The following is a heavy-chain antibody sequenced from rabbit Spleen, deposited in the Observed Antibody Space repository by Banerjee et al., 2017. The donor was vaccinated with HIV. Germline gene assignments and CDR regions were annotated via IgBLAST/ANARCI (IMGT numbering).Heavy chain of an antibody. J-gene: IGHJ4*01. CDR1: GFSFSDNYY. V-gene: IGHV1S40*01. CDR2: IDAGSTGST. D-gene: IGHD2-1*01. CDR3: ARGVYDDYDTYYFDL. Sequence: QSLEESGGDLVKPGASLTLTCSASGFSFSDNYYMYWVRQAPGMGLEWIACIDAGSTGSTFYASWAKGRFTITKTSSTTVTLQVTSLTAADTATYFCARGVYDDYDTYYFDLWGPGTLVTVS.